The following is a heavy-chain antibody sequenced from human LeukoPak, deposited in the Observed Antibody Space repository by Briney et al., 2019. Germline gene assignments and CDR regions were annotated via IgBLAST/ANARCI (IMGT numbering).Heavy chain of an antibody. J-gene: IGHJ3*02. D-gene: IGHD3-3*01. CDR1: GGSISSYY. V-gene: IGHV4-59*12. CDR2: IYYSGST. Sequence: SETLSLTCTVSGGSISSYYWSWIRQPPGKGLEWIGYIYYSGSTNYNPSLKSRVTISVDTSKNQFSLKLSSVTAADTAVYYCARRVRFLEWFRDAFDIWGQGTMVTVSS. CDR3: ARRVRFLEWFRDAFDI.